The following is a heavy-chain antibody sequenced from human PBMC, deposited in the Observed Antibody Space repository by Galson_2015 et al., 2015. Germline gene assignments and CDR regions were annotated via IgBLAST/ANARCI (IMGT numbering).Heavy chain of an antibody. Sequence: SVKVSCKASGGTFSSYAISWVRQAPGQGLEWMGGIIPIFGTANYAQKFQGRVTITADESTSTAYMELSSLRSEDTAVYYCARARTPVTMIVVGFDYWGQGTLVTVSS. CDR3: ARARTPVTMIVVGFDY. J-gene: IGHJ4*02. V-gene: IGHV1-69*13. CDR2: IIPIFGTA. D-gene: IGHD3-22*01. CDR1: GGTFSSYA.